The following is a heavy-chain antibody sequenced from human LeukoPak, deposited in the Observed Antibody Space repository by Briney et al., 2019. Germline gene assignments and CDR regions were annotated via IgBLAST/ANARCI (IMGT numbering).Heavy chain of an antibody. Sequence: GSLRLPCAASGFPLINYALGWIRPGPGKGLEWDSGLRGNGATTYCAGSVKRRFRISREDYKNTLYLQMNSRRGEDTAVYYCAKMDYLDSTGYAPLFEYWGQGTLVTVSS. V-gene: IGHV3-23*01. J-gene: IGHJ4*02. CDR1: GFPLINYA. CDR2: LRGNGATT. CDR3: AKMDYLDSTGYAPLFEY. D-gene: IGHD3-22*01.